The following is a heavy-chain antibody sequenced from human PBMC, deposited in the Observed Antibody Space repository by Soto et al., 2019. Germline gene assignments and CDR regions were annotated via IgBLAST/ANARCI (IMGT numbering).Heavy chain of an antibody. CDR2: IWYDGSNK. V-gene: IGHV3-33*01. J-gene: IGHJ4*02. CDR3: ARDRWMVVAATAWYFDY. Sequence: GGSLRLSCAASGFTFSSYGMHWVRQAPGKGLEWVAVIWYDGSNKYYADSVKGRFTISRDNSKKTLYLQMNSLRAEDTAVYYCARDRWMVVAATAWYFDYWGQGTLVTVSS. CDR1: GFTFSSYG. D-gene: IGHD2-15*01.